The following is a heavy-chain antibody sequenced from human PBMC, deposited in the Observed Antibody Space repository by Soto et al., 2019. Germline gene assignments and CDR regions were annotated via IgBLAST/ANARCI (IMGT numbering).Heavy chain of an antibody. CDR1: GGSISSSSYY. V-gene: IGHV4-39*01. CDR3: ATTWDGDYEANYYYGMDV. CDR2: IYYSGST. Sequence: SETLSLTCTVSGGSISSSSYYWGWIRQPPGKGLGWIGSIYYSGSTYYNPSLKSRVTISVDTSKNQFSLKLSSVTAADTAVYYCATTWDGDYEANYYYGMDVWGQGTTVTVSS. J-gene: IGHJ6*02. D-gene: IGHD4-17*01.